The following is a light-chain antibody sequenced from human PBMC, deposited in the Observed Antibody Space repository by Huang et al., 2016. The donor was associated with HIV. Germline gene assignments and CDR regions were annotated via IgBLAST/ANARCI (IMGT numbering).Light chain of an antibody. CDR3: LQDYNYPIT. V-gene: IGKV1-6*02. J-gene: IGKJ5*01. Sequence: ASQLTQSPSSLSASLGDTITITCRESQGIRVDLGWFQQKPGQAPKLLIYAASTLQSGVPSRFSGTASGTDFFTLTINNLQPEDFATYYCLQDYNYPITFGQGTRLDI. CDR1: QGIRVD. CDR2: AAS.